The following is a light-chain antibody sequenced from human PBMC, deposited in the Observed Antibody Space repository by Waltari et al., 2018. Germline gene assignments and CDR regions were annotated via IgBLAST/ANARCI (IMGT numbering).Light chain of an antibody. CDR3: MQRLQTPWT. J-gene: IGKJ1*01. CDR2: LGR. Sequence: DIVLTQSPLSLPVTPGEPASISCRSSQSLLYSTGDNHLDWYLQKPGQSPQLLIYLGRHRASGVPDRFSGSESGTDFTLKISRVEAEDVGVYYCMQRLQTPWTFGQGTKVEIK. CDR1: QSLLYSTGDNH. V-gene: IGKV2-28*01.